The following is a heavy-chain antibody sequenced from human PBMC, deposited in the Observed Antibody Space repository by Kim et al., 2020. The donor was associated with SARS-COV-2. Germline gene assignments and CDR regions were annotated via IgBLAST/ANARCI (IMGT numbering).Heavy chain of an antibody. CDR2: IYYSGST. V-gene: IGHV4-31*03. Sequence: SETLSLTCTVSGGSISSGGYYWSWIRQHPGKGLEWIGYIYYSGSTYYNPSLKGRVTISVDTYKNQFSLKLSSVTAADTAGYYCARAGTIVGVVISHFDYWGEGTLVTVYS. D-gene: IGHD3-3*01. J-gene: IGHJ4*02. CDR1: GGSISSGGYY. CDR3: ARAGTIVGVVISHFDY.